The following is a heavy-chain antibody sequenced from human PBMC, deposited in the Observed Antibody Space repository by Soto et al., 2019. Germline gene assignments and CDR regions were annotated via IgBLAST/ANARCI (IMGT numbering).Heavy chain of an antibody. CDR3: ARRFSSGWYADY. J-gene: IGHJ4*02. V-gene: IGHV3-33*01. CDR1: GFTFSGYG. CDR2: IWYDGSNE. Sequence: QVQLVESGGGVVQPGRSLRLSCAASGFTFSGYGMHWVRQAPGKGLEWVAVIWYDGSNENYADTVKGRFTTSRDNSKNTLYLPMNRLRDEDTAVYYCARRFSSGWYADYWGQGTLVTVSS. D-gene: IGHD6-19*01.